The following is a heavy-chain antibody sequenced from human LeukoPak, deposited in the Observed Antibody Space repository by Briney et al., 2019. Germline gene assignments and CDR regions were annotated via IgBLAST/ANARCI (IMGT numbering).Heavy chain of an antibody. CDR3: AKVLEGFYDGGGLDY. CDR1: GFTFSSYG. J-gene: IGHJ4*02. CDR2: IRYDGSNK. Sequence: PGGSLRLSCAASGFTFSSYGMHWFRQAPGKGLEWVAFIRYDGSNKYYADSVKGRFTISRDNSKNTLYLQMNSLRAEDTAVYYCAKVLEGFYDGGGLDYWGQGTLVTVSS. D-gene: IGHD2/OR15-2a*01. V-gene: IGHV3-30*02.